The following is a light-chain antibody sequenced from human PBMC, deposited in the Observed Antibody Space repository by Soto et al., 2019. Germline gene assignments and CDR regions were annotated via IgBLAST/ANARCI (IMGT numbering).Light chain of an antibody. Sequence: EILLTQSPGTLSLSPGEGATLSCRASQSVRSSFLAWYQHKPGQAPRLLIYDASIRATGTPDRFSGSASGPDFTLTISRLEPEDAAMYYCHQAATSPHTFGQGTKVEVK. J-gene: IGKJ1*01. CDR1: QSVRSSF. CDR3: HQAATSPHT. V-gene: IGKV3-20*01. CDR2: DAS.